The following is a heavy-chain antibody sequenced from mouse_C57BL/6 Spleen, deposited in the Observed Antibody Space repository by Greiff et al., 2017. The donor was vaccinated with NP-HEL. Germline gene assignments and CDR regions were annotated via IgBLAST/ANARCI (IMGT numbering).Heavy chain of an antibody. J-gene: IGHJ4*01. D-gene: IGHD1-1*01. CDR3: ARSRYSVRYYAMDY. V-gene: IGHV1-63*01. CDR1: GYTFTNYW. Sequence: VQLQQSGAELVRPGTSVKMSCKASGYTFTNYWIGWAKQRPGHGLEWIGDIYPGGGYTNYNEKFKGKATLTADKSSRTAYMQFSSLTSEDSALYYCARSRYSVRYYAMDYWGQGASVTVSS. CDR2: IYPGGGYT.